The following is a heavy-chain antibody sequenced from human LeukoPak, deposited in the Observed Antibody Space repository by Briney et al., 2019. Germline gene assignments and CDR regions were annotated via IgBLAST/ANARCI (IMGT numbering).Heavy chain of an antibody. CDR3: ARRIAVAALDY. J-gene: IGHJ4*02. CDR2: ISSSSYI. V-gene: IGHV3-21*01. D-gene: IGHD6-19*01. Sequence: GGSLRLSCAASGFTFSSYSMNWVRQAPGKGLEWVSSISSSSYIYYADSVKGRFTISRDNAKNSLYLQMNSLRDEDTAVYYCARRIAVAALDYWGQGTLVTVSS. CDR1: GFTFSSYS.